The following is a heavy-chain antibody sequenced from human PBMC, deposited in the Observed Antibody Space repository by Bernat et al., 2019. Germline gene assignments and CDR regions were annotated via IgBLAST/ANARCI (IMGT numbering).Heavy chain of an antibody. CDR3: ASPGAVNYYYYGMDV. CDR1: GRSMSSSSDY. J-gene: IGHJ6*02. Sequence: QLRLQESGPGLVKPSETLSLTCTVSGRSMSSSSDYWGWIRQPPGKGLEWVGTISYSGSTYYNPSLKSRLTISIDTSKNQFSLRLSSVTAADRAVYYCASPGAVNYYYYGMDVWGQGTTVTVSS. D-gene: IGHD4-17*01. CDR2: ISYSGST. V-gene: IGHV4-39*01.